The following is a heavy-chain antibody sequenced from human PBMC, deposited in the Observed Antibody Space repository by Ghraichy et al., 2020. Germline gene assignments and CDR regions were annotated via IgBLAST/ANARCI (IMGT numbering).Heavy chain of an antibody. Sequence: SETLSLTCTVSGASISAYYWSWIRQPPGKGLEWIGYIFNSERSNYNPSLKSRATISVDTSKSQFSLILTSVTAADTAVYYCARLGFLEWLGTYYYHSMDVWGQGTTVTVSS. CDR3: ARLGFLEWLGTYYYHSMDV. CDR1: GASISAYY. J-gene: IGHJ6*02. D-gene: IGHD3-3*01. V-gene: IGHV4-59*08. CDR2: IFNSERS.